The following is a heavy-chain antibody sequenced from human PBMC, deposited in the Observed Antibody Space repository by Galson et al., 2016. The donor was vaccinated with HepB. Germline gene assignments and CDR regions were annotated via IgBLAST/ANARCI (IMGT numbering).Heavy chain of an antibody. Sequence: SLRLSCAASGFTFSDYYMSWIRQAPGRGLEWVSYISRSGSTIYYADSVTGRFTISRDNAKNSLYLQMNSLRAEDTAVYYCARPSVKQLRPYDYGMDVWGQGTTVTVSS. CDR2: ISRSGSTI. CDR3: ARPSVKQLRPYDYGMDV. J-gene: IGHJ6*02. D-gene: IGHD5-18*01. CDR1: GFTFSDYY. V-gene: IGHV3-11*01.